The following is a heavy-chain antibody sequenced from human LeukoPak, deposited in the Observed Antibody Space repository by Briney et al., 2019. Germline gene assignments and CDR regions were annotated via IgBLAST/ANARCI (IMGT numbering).Heavy chain of an antibody. CDR1: GYTFTSYY. CDR3: AKSLGVGYCSSTSCYSPH. CDR2: IIPIFGTA. Sequence: ASVKVSCKASGYTFTSYYMHWVRQAPGQGLEWMGGIIPIFGTANYAQKFQGRVTITADESTSTAYMELSSLRSEDTAVYYCAKSLGVGYCSSTSCYSPHWGQGTLVTVSS. D-gene: IGHD2-2*01. J-gene: IGHJ4*02. V-gene: IGHV1-69*13.